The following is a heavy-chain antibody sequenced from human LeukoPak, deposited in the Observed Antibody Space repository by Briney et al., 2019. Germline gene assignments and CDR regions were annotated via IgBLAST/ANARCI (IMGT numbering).Heavy chain of an antibody. CDR1: GFTFSSYG. Sequence: GGSLRLSYAASGFTFSSYGMHWVRQAPGKGLEWVAVISYDGSNKYYADSVKGRFTISRDNSKNTLYLQMNSLRAEDTAVYYCRSMITFGGLWGQGTLVTVSS. CDR2: ISYDGSNK. CDR3: RSMITFGGL. J-gene: IGHJ4*02. D-gene: IGHD3-16*01. V-gene: IGHV3-30*03.